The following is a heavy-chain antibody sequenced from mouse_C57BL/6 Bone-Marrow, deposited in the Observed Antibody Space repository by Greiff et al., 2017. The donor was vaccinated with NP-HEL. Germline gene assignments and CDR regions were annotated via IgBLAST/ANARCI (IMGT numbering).Heavy chain of an antibody. V-gene: IGHV1-19*01. CDR3: ARERGTAPHFDY. J-gene: IGHJ2*01. CDR1: GYTFTDYY. Sequence: EVQLQQSGPVLVKPGASVKMSCKASGYTFTDYYMNWVKQSPGKSLEWIGVINPYNGGTSYNQTFKGKATLTVDKSSSTAYMELNSLTSEDSAVYYCARERGTAPHFDYWGQGTTLTVSS. D-gene: IGHD3-3*01. CDR2: INPYNGGT.